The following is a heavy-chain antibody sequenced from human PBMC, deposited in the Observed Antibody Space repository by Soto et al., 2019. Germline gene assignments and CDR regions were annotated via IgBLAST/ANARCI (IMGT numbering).Heavy chain of an antibody. CDR1: GFTFSNYA. CDR2: ISGSGDST. D-gene: IGHD6-19*01. J-gene: IGHJ4*02. V-gene: IGHV3-23*01. CDR3: AKRTSGWYFDY. Sequence: EVQLLESGGNLVQPGGSLRLSCAASGFTFSNYAMSWVRQAQGKGLEWVSVISGSGDSTYYADSVKGPFTISREHSKNTLYLKRNSLRAEDTAVYYCAKRTSGWYFDYWGQGTLVTVSS.